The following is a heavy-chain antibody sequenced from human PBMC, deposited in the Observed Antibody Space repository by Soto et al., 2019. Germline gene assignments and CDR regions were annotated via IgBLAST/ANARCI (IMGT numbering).Heavy chain of an antibody. V-gene: IGHV3-30-3*01. Sequence: QVQLVESGGGVVQPGRSLRLSCAASGFTFSSYAMHWVRQAPGKGLEWVAVISYDGSNKYYADSVKGRFTISRDNSKNTLYLQMNSLRAEDTAVYYCARDRGATYAFDIWGQGTMVTVSS. D-gene: IGHD1-26*01. J-gene: IGHJ3*02. CDR2: ISYDGSNK. CDR1: GFTFSSYA. CDR3: ARDRGATYAFDI.